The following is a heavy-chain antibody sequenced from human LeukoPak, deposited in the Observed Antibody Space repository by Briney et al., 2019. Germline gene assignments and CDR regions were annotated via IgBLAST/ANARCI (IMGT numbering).Heavy chain of an antibody. CDR1: GFTFDDYA. V-gene: IGHV3-9*03. CDR3: AKGLRSNYYPSDFDY. CDR2: ISWNSGNI. Sequence: GGSPRLSCAASGFTFDDYAMHWVRQAPGKGLEWVSGISWNSGNIGYADPVKGRFTISRDNAKNSLYLQMNSLRAEDMALYYCAKGLRSNYYPSDFDYWGQGTLVTVSS. D-gene: IGHD4-11*01. J-gene: IGHJ4*02.